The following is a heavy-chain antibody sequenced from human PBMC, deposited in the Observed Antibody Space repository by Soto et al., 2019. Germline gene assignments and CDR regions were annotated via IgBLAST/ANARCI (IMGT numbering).Heavy chain of an antibody. Sequence: ASVKVSCKASGYTFTSYDINWVRQATGQGLEWMGWMNPNSGNTGYAQKFQGRVTMTRNTSISTAYMELSSLRSEDTAVYYCARKSGGYYGDHQGVYYYYYMDVWGKGTTVTVSS. D-gene: IGHD4-17*01. CDR2: MNPNSGNT. CDR1: GYTFTSYD. CDR3: ARKSGGYYGDHQGVYYYYYMDV. V-gene: IGHV1-8*01. J-gene: IGHJ6*03.